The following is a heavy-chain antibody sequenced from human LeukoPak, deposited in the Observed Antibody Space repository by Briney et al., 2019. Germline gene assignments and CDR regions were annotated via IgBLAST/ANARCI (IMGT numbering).Heavy chain of an antibody. Sequence: ASVTVSCKPSGYTFTVYYMHTGPQAPGQGLEWMGWINPNSGGTNYAQKFQGRVTMTRDTSISTAYMELSRLRSDATAVYYCASGRWPLYYFDYWGQGTLVTVSS. J-gene: IGHJ4*02. CDR2: INPNSGGT. D-gene: IGHD4-23*01. V-gene: IGHV1-2*02. CDR3: ASGRWPLYYFDY. CDR1: GYTFTVYY.